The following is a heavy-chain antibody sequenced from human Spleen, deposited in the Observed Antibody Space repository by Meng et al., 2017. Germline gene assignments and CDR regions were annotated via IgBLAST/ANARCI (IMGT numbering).Heavy chain of an antibody. V-gene: IGHV1-18*04. D-gene: IGHD6-13*01. Sequence: ASVKVSCKPSGYNFPDYYIHWVRRAPGQGLEWMGWIRPYNGNTNSAQNLQGRVTMTTDTSTSTAYMELRSLRSDDTAVYYCARDPGGQQPYYFDYWGQGTLVTVSS. CDR2: IRPYNGNT. CDR3: ARDPGGQQPYYFDY. CDR1: GYNFPDYY. J-gene: IGHJ4*02.